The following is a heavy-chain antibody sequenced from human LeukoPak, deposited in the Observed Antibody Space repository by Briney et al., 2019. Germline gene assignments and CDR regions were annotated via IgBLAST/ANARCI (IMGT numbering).Heavy chain of an antibody. CDR3: ARRAGSGRDFDY. D-gene: IGHD3-10*01. V-gene: IGHV1-2*06. CDR2: INPNSGGT. CDR1: GYTFTGYY. J-gene: IGHJ4*02. Sequence: ASVKVSCKASGYTFTGYYMHWVRQAPGQGLEWMGPINPNSGGTNYAQKFQGRVTMTRDTSISTAYMELSRLRSDDTAVYYCARRAGSGRDFDYWGQGTLVTVSS.